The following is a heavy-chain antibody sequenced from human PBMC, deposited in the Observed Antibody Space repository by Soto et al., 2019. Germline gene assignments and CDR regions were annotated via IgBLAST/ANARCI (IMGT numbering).Heavy chain of an antibody. V-gene: IGHV4-30-4*01. CDR2: IYYSGST. CDR3: AVEATFGGVIASYGMDV. Sequence: QVQLQESGPGLVKPSQTLSLTCTVSGGSISSGDYYWSWIRQPPGKGLEWIGYIYYSGSTYYNPSLKRRVTISVDTSKNQFSLKLSSVTAADTAVYYCAVEATFGGVIASYGMDVWGQGTTVTVSS. CDR1: GGSISSGDYY. D-gene: IGHD3-16*02. J-gene: IGHJ6*02.